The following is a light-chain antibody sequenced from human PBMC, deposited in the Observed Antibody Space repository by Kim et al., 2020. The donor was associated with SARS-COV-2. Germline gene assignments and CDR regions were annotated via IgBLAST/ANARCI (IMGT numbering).Light chain of an antibody. CDR2: APS. CDR3: HRPILYLLF. CDR1: QDISDF. J-gene: IGKJ4*01. Sequence: GDRVTITCRASQDISDFLAWYQQKQGQLLKLLINAPSTLHFGVPSRFMGSGIGTKFTLTITSLQLEDFAVYYCHRPILYLLFFG. V-gene: IGKV1-9*01.